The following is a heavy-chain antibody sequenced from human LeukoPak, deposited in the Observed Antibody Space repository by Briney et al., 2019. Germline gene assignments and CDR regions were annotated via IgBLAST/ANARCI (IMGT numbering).Heavy chain of an antibody. CDR3: AKAWDIVATMTELDY. J-gene: IGHJ4*02. V-gene: IGHV3-66*01. CDR1: GFTVSSNY. Sequence: GGSLRLSCAASGFTVSSNYMSWVRQAPGKGLEWVSVIYSGGSTYYADSVKGRFTISRDNSKNTLYLQMNSLRAEDTAVYYCAKAWDIVATMTELDYWGQGTLVTVSS. D-gene: IGHD5-12*01. CDR2: IYSGGST.